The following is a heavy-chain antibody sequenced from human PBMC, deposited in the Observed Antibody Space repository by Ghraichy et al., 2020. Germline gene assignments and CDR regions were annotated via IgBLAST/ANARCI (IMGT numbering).Heavy chain of an antibody. J-gene: IGHJ4*02. CDR2: ISGNGAST. D-gene: IGHD3-10*01. V-gene: IGHV3-23*01. CDR1: GFTFSTYA. Sequence: GSLRLSCAASGFTFSTYAMSWVRQAPGKGPEWVSAISGNGASTNYADSVRGRFTISRDNSKNTLYLQMNSLRVEETAVYYCAKKFYYGSESTSDLFDYWGQGTLVTVSS. CDR3: AKKFYYGSESTSDLFDY.